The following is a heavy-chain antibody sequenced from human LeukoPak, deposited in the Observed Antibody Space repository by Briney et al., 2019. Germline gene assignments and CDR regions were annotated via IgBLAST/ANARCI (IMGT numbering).Heavy chain of an antibody. J-gene: IGHJ3*02. CDR3: ARVEVRLSAFDI. CDR2: INPNSGGT. Sequence: GASVKVSCKASGYTFTGYYMHWVRQAPGHGLEWMGWINPNSGGTNYAQKFQGRVTMTRDTSISTGYMELSRLRSDDTAVYYCARVEVRLSAFDIWGQGTMITVSS. D-gene: IGHD1-1*01. V-gene: IGHV1-2*02. CDR1: GYTFTGYY.